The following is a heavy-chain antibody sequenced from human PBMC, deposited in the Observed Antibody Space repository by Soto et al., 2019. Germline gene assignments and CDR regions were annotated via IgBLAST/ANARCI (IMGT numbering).Heavy chain of an antibody. CDR3: AKYAGNYYHYYYMDV. D-gene: IGHD6-13*01. J-gene: IGHJ6*03. V-gene: IGHV3-23*01. CDR1: EFTSSRYA. Sequence: EVQLLESGGGLVQPGGSLRLSCAGSEFTSSRYALSWVRQAPGEGLEWVSGISGTGDSTYYADSVKGRFTVSRDNSKNTLYLQMPSLRAEDTAVYYCAKYAGNYYHYYYMDVWGKGTTVTVSS. CDR2: ISGTGDST.